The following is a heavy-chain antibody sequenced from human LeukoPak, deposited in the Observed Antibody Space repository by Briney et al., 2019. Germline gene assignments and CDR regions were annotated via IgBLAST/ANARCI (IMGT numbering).Heavy chain of an antibody. J-gene: IGHJ5*02. V-gene: IGHV4-4*07. D-gene: IGHD2-2*02. Sequence: PSGTLSLTCTVSGGSISSYYWSWIRQPAGKGLEWIGRIYTSGSTDYNPSLKSRVTMSVDTSKNQFSLKLSSVTAADTAVYYCARAWVYCSSTSCYTESLVSWFDPWGQGTLVTVSS. CDR3: ARAWVYCSSTSCYTESLVSWFDP. CDR1: GGSISSYY. CDR2: IYTSGST.